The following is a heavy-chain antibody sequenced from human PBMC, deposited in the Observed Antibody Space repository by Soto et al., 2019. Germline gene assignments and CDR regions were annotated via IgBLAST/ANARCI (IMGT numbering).Heavy chain of an antibody. CDR2: ISAYNGNT. V-gene: IGHV1-18*01. CDR3: XXXXXXVDY. Sequence: QVQLVQSGAEVKKPGASVKVSCKASGYTFTSYGXXXXXXXXGQGLEWMGWISAYNGNTNYAQKLQGRVTMTTDTXXXXXXXXXXXXXXXXXXXXXXXXXXXXVDYWGQGTLVTVSS. CDR1: GYTFTSYG. J-gene: IGHJ4*02.